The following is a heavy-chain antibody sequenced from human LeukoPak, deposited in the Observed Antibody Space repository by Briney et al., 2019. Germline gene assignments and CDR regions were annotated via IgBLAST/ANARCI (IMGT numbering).Heavy chain of an antibody. V-gene: IGHV3-48*01. J-gene: IGHJ6*03. CDR1: GFTFSSYW. CDR2: ISSSGSTI. D-gene: IGHD3-10*01. CDR3: ATEGSGSSYYYYYYMDV. Sequence: PGGSLRLSCAASGFTFSSYWMSWVRQAPGKGLEWVSYISSSGSTIYYADSVKGRFTISRDNAKNSLYLQMNSLRAEDTAVYYCATEGSGSSYYYYYYMDVWGKGTTVTVSS.